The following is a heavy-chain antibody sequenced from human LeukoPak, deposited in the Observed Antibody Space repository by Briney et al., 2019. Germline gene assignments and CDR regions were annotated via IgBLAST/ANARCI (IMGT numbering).Heavy chain of an antibody. D-gene: IGHD6-19*01. J-gene: IGHJ4*02. Sequence: PGGSLRLSCAASGFTFSSYAMHWVRQAPGKGLEWVAVISYDGSNKYYADSVKGRFTISRDNSKDTLYLQMNSLRAEDTAVYYCARAVVGRSTVAGFFDYWGQGTLVTVSS. CDR2: ISYDGSNK. V-gene: IGHV3-30-3*01. CDR3: ARAVVGRSTVAGFFDY. CDR1: GFTFSSYA.